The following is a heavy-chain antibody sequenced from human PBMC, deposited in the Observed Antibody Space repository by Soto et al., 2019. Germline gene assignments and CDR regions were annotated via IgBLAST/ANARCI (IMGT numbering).Heavy chain of an antibody. J-gene: IGHJ4*02. V-gene: IGHV4-59*01. Sequence: SETLSLTCTVSGGSTSSYYWSWIRQPPVKGLEWIGYIYNGGSTNYNPSLKSRVTISVDTSKNQFSLKLSSVTAADTAVYYCAYGDSRGPFDSWGQGTLVTVSS. D-gene: IGHD4-17*01. CDR3: AYGDSRGPFDS. CDR1: GGSTSSYY. CDR2: IYNGGST.